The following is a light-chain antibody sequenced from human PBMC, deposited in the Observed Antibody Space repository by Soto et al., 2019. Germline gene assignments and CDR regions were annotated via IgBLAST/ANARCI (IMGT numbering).Light chain of an antibody. CDR1: QSVSSGC. CDR3: QQYGISPRT. J-gene: IGKJ1*01. Sequence: DILLTQSPGTLSLSPGERATLSCRASQSVSSGCLAWFQQKPGQAPRLLIYGASSRATGIPDRFSGSGSGTDFTLTISRLEPEDFAVYYCQQYGISPRTFGQGTRVEIK. CDR2: GAS. V-gene: IGKV3-20*01.